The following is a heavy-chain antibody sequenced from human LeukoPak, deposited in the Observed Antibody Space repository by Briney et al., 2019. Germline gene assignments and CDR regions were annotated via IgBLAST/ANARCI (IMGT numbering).Heavy chain of an antibody. J-gene: IGHJ4*02. CDR1: GFTFSNYA. CDR3: GRDPSARVTIDF. Sequence: SGRSLRLSCAASGFTFSNYAMHWVRQAPGKGLEWVAIVSHDGRNQYYAESVKGRLTISRDSSKNTVSLQMNSLRAGDSALYYCGRDPSARVTIDFWGQGTLVTVSS. V-gene: IGHV3-30*04. D-gene: IGHD5-24*01. CDR2: VSHDGRNQ.